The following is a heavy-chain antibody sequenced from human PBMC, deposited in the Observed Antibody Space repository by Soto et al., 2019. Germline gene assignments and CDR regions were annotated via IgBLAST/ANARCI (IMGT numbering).Heavy chain of an antibody. CDR3: AQGLRPAGEYFDL. V-gene: IGHV4-31*03. D-gene: IGHD3-10*01. Sequence: QVQLQESGPGLVKPSQTLSLTCTVSGGSISSGGYYWSWIRQHPGKGLEWIGYIYYSGSTYYNPSLSTRFTISVDTSKNQSSLKLSSVTAADTAVDYCAQGLRPAGEYFDLWGRGTLVTVSS. CDR2: IYYSGST. J-gene: IGHJ2*01. CDR1: GGSISSGGYY.